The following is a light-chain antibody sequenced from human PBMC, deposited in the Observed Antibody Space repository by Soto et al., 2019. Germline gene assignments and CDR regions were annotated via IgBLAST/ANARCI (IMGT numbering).Light chain of an antibody. J-gene: IGKJ4*01. CDR1: QDISNY. Sequence: DIQMTQSPSTLSASVGDRVTITCQASQDISNYLNWYQQKPGTAPKLLIYTASSLQSGVPSRFSGSGSGTDFTLTISSLQPEDFATYYCQQSHSTPLTFGGGTKVDIK. V-gene: IGKV1-39*01. CDR3: QQSHSTPLT. CDR2: TAS.